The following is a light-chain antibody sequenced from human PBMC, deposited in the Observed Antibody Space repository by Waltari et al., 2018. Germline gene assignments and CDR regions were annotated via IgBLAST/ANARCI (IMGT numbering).Light chain of an antibody. CDR1: QIVSSTY. CDR2: VAS. V-gene: IGKV3-20*01. J-gene: IGKJ5*01. Sequence: EIVLTQFPGTLSLSPGDRATLSCRASQIVSSTYLAWYQQKPGQAPRLLIFVASSRATGIPDRFSGSGSGTDFTLTISRLEPEDFAVYYCQQYGDSPITFGQGTRLEIK. CDR3: QQYGDSPIT.